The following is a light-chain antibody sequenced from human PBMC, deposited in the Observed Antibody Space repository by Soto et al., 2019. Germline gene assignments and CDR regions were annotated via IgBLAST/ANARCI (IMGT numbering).Light chain of an antibody. J-gene: IGKJ1*01. Sequence: DIQMTQSPSSLSASVGDRVTITCRASQSIGSFLNWYQQKPVKAPKVLISAASRLQRGVPSRFTGSGSGAEFTLTISSLQLEDFATYYCQQSYSTLRWTFGQGTKVEIK. CDR3: QQSYSTLRWT. CDR2: AAS. V-gene: IGKV1-39*01. CDR1: QSIGSF.